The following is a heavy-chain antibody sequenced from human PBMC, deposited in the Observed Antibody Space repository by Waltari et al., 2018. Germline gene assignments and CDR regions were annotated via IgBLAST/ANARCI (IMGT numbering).Heavy chain of an antibody. J-gene: IGHJ4*02. CDR3: ARVIYGGNSRPFDF. Sequence: QVQLQESGPGLVKASETLSLTCTVSGVSMNGYLWHWIRQSPGKGLEWIGYIDYIGITDYDPSLKSRVTMSVDTSKSQFSLRLTSVTSEDTAFYYCARVIYGGNSRPFDFWGQGALVTVSS. CDR2: IDYIGIT. V-gene: IGHV4-59*01. D-gene: IGHD2-21*02. CDR1: GVSMNGYL.